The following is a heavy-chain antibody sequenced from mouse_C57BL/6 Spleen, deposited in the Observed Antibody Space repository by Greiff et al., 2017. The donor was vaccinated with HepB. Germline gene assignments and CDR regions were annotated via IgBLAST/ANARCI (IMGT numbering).Heavy chain of an antibody. CDR1: GYTFTDYE. Sequence: QVQLKQSGAELVRPGASVTLSCKASGYTFTDYEMHWVKQTPVHGLEWIGAIDPETGGTAYNQKFKGKAILTADKSSSTAYMELRSLTSEDSAVYYCTRKLGNYYFDYWGQGTTLTVSS. CDR2: IDPETGGT. CDR3: TRKLGNYYFDY. D-gene: IGHD4-1*01. J-gene: IGHJ2*01. V-gene: IGHV1-15*01.